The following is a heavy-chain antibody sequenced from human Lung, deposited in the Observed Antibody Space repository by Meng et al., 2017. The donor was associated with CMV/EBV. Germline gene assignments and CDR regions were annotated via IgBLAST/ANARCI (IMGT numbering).Heavy chain of an antibody. V-gene: IGHV3-9*01. CDR2: VSWSSGSI. CDR3: ARGYDPRICCGVDV. CDR1: GFTFDDYA. D-gene: IGHD2-15*01. Sequence: SCAGSGFTFDDYAMHWVRQVPGKGLEWVSAVSWSSGSIDYADSVKGRFTISRDNSKEFLYLQMNNLRVEDTALYYCARGYDPRICCGVDVWGQGTXVTVSS. J-gene: IGHJ6*02.